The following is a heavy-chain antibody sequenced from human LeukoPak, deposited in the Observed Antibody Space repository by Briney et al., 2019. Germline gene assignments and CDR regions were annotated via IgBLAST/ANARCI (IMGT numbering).Heavy chain of an antibody. V-gene: IGHV3-48*01. CDR2: ISSSSSTI. CDR1: GFTFSSYS. D-gene: IGHD3-10*01. J-gene: IGHJ6*02. Sequence: GGSLRLSCAASGFTFSSYSMNWVRQAPGKGLEWVSYISSSSSTIYYADSVKGRFTISRDNAENSLYLQMNSLRAEDTAVYYCATNYYGSGRDVWGQATTVTVSS. CDR3: ATNYYGSGRDV.